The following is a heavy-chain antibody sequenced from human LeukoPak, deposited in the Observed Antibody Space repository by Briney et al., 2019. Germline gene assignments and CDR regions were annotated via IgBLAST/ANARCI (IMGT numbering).Heavy chain of an antibody. Sequence: SETLSLTCTVSGGSISSYYWSWIRQPPGKGLEWIGYIYYSGSTNYNPSPKSRVTISVDTSKNQFSLKLSSVTAADTAVYYCARAEYYFDYWGQGTLVTVSS. D-gene: IGHD3-10*01. V-gene: IGHV4-59*01. J-gene: IGHJ4*02. CDR1: GGSISSYY. CDR2: IYYSGST. CDR3: ARAEYYFDY.